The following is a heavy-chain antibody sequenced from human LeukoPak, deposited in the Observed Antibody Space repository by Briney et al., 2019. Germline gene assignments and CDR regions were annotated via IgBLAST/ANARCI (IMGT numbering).Heavy chain of an antibody. CDR3: ARGPMYSASCNY. V-gene: IGHV1-8*02. CDR1: GYIFTNYD. Sequence: ASVKVSCKASGYIFTNYDIHWVRQATGQGLEWMAWMNPKSANTGYAQKFQGRVTVTRNTSISTAYMELSGLRSDDTAVYYCARGPMYSASCNYWGQGTLVTVSS. J-gene: IGHJ4*02. D-gene: IGHD1-26*01. CDR2: MNPKSANT.